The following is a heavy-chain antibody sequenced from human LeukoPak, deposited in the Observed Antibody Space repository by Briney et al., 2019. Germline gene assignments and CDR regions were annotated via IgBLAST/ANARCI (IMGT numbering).Heavy chain of an antibody. CDR2: INPNSGGS. Sequence: ASVKVSCKASGYTFTVYYLHWVRQAPGQGLEWMGWINPNSGGSNYAQKFQGRVTMTRDTSISTAYMELSRLRSDDTAVYYCARWLTITSGDYDILTSSYHRGMDVWGQGTTVTVSS. CDR3: ARWLTITSGDYDILTSSYHRGMDV. D-gene: IGHD3-9*01. V-gene: IGHV1-2*02. CDR1: GYTFTVYY. J-gene: IGHJ6*02.